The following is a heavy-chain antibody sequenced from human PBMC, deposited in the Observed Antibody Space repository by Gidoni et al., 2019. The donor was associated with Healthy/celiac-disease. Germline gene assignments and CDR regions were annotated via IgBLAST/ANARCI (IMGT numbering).Heavy chain of an antibody. CDR2: IKAGNGNT. D-gene: IGHD3-3*01. V-gene: IGHV1-3*01. J-gene: IGHJ4*02. CDR3: AREGITIFGVVIPFDY. CDR1: GYTFTSYA. Sequence: QVQLVQSGAEVRKPGASVKVPCKASGYTFTSYAMHWVRQAPGQRLEWMGWIKAGNGNTKYTQKFQGRVTITRDTSASTAYMELSSLRSEDTAVYYCAREGITIFGVVIPFDYWGQGTLVTVSS.